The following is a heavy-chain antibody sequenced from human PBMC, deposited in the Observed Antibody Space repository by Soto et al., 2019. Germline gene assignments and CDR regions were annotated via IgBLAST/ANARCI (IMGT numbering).Heavy chain of an antibody. CDR1: GFTFDDYA. CDR3: AKYRALVLSFYFDY. D-gene: IGHD6-13*01. CDR2: ISWNSGSI. V-gene: IGHV3-9*01. J-gene: IGHJ4*02. Sequence: EVQLVESGGGLVQPGRSLRLSCAASGFTFDDYAMHWVRQAPGKGLEWDSGISWNSGSIGYADSVKGPFTISRDNAKNSLYLKMNSLRAEDTALYYCAKYRALVLSFYFDYWGQGTLVTVSS.